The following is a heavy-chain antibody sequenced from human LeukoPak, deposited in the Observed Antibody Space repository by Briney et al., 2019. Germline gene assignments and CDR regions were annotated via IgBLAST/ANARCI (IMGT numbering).Heavy chain of an antibody. CDR1: GFTFNRNA. D-gene: IGHD6-19*01. J-gene: IGHJ4*02. V-gene: IGHV3-23*01. Sequence: GGSLRLSCAASGFTFNRNAISWVRQAPGKGLEWVSTIGGSGDKTFYADSVKGRFTISRDNSKNMVHLQMDSLTGEDTALYYCVRRGDASSGWGDHDFWGQGALVTASS. CDR2: IGGSGDKT. CDR3: VRRGDASSGWGDHDF.